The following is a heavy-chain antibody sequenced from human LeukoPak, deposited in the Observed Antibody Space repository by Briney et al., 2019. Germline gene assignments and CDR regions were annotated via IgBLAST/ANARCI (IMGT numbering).Heavy chain of an antibody. D-gene: IGHD2-2*01. CDR3: ARGPIVVVPAAFDY. V-gene: IGHV3-48*04. Sequence: GGSLRLSCAASGFTFSSYSMNWVRQAPGKGLEWVSYISSSSSTIYYADSVKGRFTISRDNAKNSLYLQMNSLRAEDTAVYYCARGPIVVVPAAFDYWGQGTLVTVSS. J-gene: IGHJ4*02. CDR1: GFTFSSYS. CDR2: ISSSSSTI.